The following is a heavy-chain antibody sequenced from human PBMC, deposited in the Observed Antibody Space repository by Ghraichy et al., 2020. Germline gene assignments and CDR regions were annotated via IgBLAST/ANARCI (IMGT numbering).Heavy chain of an antibody. J-gene: IGHJ4*02. V-gene: IGHV4-4*02. CDR1: GGSISSSNW. CDR2: IYHSGNT. CDR3: AREASGSYPHIDY. Sequence: SETLSLTCAVSGGSISSSNWWSWVRQPPGKGLEWIGEIYHSGNTNYNPSLKSRVTISVDKSKNQFSLKLSSVTAADTVVYYCAREASGSYPHIDYWGQGTLVTVSS. D-gene: IGHD1-26*01.